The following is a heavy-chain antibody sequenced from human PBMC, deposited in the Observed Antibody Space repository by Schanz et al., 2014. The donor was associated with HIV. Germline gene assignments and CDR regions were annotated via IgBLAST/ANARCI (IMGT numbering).Heavy chain of an antibody. CDR2: ISWNSGSI. CDR1: GFTFDDYA. CDR3: ARDCHGGVYYGDYVCY. V-gene: IGHV3-9*01. Sequence: EVQLLESGGGLVQPGGSLRVSCAASGFTFDDYAMHWVRQAPGKGLEWVSGISWNSGSIGYADTVKGRFTISRDNSKNTLYLQMNSLRAEDTAVYYCARDCHGGVYYGDYVCYWGQGTLVTVSS. D-gene: IGHD4-17*01. J-gene: IGHJ4*02.